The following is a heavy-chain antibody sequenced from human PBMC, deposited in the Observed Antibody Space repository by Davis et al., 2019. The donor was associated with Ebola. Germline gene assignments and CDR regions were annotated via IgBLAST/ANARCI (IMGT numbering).Heavy chain of an antibody. CDR1: GFTFDDYV. D-gene: IGHD2-2*01. CDR3: ARDVGVVPAAMTLDV. V-gene: IGHV3-9*01. Sequence: PGGSLRLSCAASGFTFDDYVMHWVRQGPGKGLEWVSSINWNSGNVAYVDSVKGRFTISRDNAKNSLYLQMNSLRAEDTAVYYCARDVGVVPAAMTLDVWGQGTTVNVSS. CDR2: INWNSGNV. J-gene: IGHJ6*02.